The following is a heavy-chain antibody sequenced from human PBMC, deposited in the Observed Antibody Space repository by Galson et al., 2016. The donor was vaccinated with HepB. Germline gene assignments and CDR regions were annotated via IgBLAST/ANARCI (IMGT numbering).Heavy chain of an antibody. Sequence: SLRLSCAASGFSFSTSSMHWVRQASGKGLQYVSAINDRGSGTYYADSVKGRFIISRDNSRNILYLHMTSLTIEDTAVYYCVTRDNIGRYPYWGQGTLVTVS. CDR3: VTRDNIGRYPY. CDR1: GFSFSTSS. CDR2: INDRGSGT. J-gene: IGHJ4*02. V-gene: IGHV3-64D*06. D-gene: IGHD6-19*01.